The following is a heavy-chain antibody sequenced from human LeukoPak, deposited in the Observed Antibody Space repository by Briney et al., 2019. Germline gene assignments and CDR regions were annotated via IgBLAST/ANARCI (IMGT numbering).Heavy chain of an antibody. CDR1: GFTFNTYS. CDR2: ISSSSSTI. V-gene: IGHV3-48*01. Sequence: GGSLRLSCAASGFTFNTYSMNWVRQAPGKGLEWVSYISSSSSTIYYADSVKGRFTISRDNSKNTLYLQMNSLRAEDTAVYYCAREGIAAVFDYWGQGTLVTVSS. J-gene: IGHJ4*02. D-gene: IGHD6-13*01. CDR3: AREGIAAVFDY.